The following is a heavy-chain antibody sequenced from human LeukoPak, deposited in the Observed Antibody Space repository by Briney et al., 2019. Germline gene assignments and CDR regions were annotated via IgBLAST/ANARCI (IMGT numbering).Heavy chain of an antibody. J-gene: IGHJ4*02. CDR3: SREGCGATGCYTNDY. CDR2: TSGSGAST. V-gene: IGHV3-23*01. CDR1: GFIFSSYA. D-gene: IGHD2-21*01. Sequence: GGSLRLSCAASGFIFSSYAMSWVRQAPRKGLEWVSATSGSGASTYYADSVKGRFTISRDNSKNTLYLQMNSLRAEDTAVYYCSREGCGATGCYTNDYWGQGTLVTVSS.